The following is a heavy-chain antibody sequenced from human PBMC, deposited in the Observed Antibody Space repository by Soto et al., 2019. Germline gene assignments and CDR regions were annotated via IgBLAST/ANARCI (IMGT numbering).Heavy chain of an antibody. CDR2: IYSGGST. D-gene: IGHD1-1*01. Sequence: VGSLRLSCAASGFTVSSNYMSWVRQAPGKGLEWVSVIYSGGSTYYADSVKGRFTISRDNSKNTLYLQMNSLRAEDTAVYYCAVTTNNWFDPWGQGTLVTVSS. CDR1: GFTVSSNY. CDR3: AVTTNNWFDP. J-gene: IGHJ5*02. V-gene: IGHV3-53*03.